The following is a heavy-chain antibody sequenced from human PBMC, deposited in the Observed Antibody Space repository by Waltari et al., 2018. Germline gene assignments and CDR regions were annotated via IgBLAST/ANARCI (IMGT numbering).Heavy chain of an antibody. CDR3: ARDFASIAVAGGDY. CDR1: GFTFSSYG. Sequence: QVQLVESGGGVVQPGRSLRLSCAASGFTFSSYGMHWVRQAPGKGLEWVAVIWYDGSNKYYVDSVKGRFTISRDNSKNTLYLQMNSLRAEDTAVYYCARDFASIAVAGGDYWGQGTLVTVSS. CDR2: IWYDGSNK. V-gene: IGHV3-33*01. D-gene: IGHD6-19*01. J-gene: IGHJ4*02.